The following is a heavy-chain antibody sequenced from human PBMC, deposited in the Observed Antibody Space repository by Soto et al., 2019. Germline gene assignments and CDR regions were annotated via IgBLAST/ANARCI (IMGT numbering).Heavy chain of an antibody. CDR2: AYYSGST. D-gene: IGHD2-8*01. V-gene: IGHV4-59*01. CDR1: GGSISHYY. Sequence: PSETLSLTCSVSGGSISHYYGSWIRQSPGKGLGWIGYAYYSGSTDYNPSLKSRVTMAVDTSKNQVSLKLNSVTTADTAVYYCARDRSTYGGGGTGEVKENWFDPWGPGTLVTVSS. CDR3: ARDRSTYGGGGTGEVKENWFDP. J-gene: IGHJ5*02.